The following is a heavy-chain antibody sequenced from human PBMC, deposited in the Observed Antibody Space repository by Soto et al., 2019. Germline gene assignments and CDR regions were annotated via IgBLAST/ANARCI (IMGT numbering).Heavy chain of an antibody. CDR1: QYTFTDFY. J-gene: IGHJ6*02. Sequence: XSVKGSWKASQYTFTDFYIHWVRQAPGQGLEWMGRINPNSGGTNSPQKFQGRVTMTRDTSINTAYMELSSLRSDDTAVYYCARTCSGGSCYSSYYYGMDVWGQGTTVTVSS. CDR2: INPNSGGT. V-gene: IGHV1-2*02. D-gene: IGHD2-15*01. CDR3: ARTCSGGSCYSSYYYGMDV.